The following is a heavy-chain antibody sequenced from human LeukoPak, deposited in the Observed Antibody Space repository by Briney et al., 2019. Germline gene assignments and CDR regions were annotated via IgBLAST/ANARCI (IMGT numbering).Heavy chain of an antibody. CDR3: ARGVTIFGVADHDAFDI. V-gene: IGHV3-53*01. J-gene: IGHJ3*02. CDR2: IYSGGST. CDR1: GFTFSAYG. Sequence: GGSLRLSCAASGFTFSAYGMSWVRQAPGKGLEWVSVIYSGGSTYYADSVKGRFTISRDNSKNTLYLQMNSLRAEDTAVYYCARGVTIFGVADHDAFDIWGQGTMVTVSS. D-gene: IGHD3-3*01.